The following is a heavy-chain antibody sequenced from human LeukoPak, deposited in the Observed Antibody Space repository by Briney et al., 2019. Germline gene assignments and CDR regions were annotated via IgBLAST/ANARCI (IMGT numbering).Heavy chain of an antibody. CDR3: AKDPSYYYDSSGYYPWYFDY. CDR2: ISGSGGST. V-gene: IGHV3-23*01. CDR1: GFTFSSYA. J-gene: IGHJ4*02. D-gene: IGHD3-22*01. Sequence: GGSLRLYCAASGFTFSSYAMSWVRQAPGKGLEWVSAISGSGGSTYYADSVKGRFTISRDNSKNTLYLQMNSLRAEDTAVYYCAKDPSYYYDSSGYYPWYFDYWGQGTLVTVSS.